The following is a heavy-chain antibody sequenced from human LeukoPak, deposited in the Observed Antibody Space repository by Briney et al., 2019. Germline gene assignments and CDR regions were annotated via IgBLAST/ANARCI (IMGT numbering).Heavy chain of an antibody. CDR1: GGSFSGYY. J-gene: IGHJ6*02. D-gene: IGHD3-10*01. CDR3: ARGVRGVIFPPLYYYYYGMDV. Sequence: SETLSLTCAVYGGSFSGYYWSWIRQPPGKGLEWIGEINHSGSTNYNPSLKSRVTISVDTSKNQFSLKLSSVTAADTAVYYCARGVRGVIFPPLYYYYYGMDVWGQGTTVTVSS. CDR2: INHSGST. V-gene: IGHV4-34*01.